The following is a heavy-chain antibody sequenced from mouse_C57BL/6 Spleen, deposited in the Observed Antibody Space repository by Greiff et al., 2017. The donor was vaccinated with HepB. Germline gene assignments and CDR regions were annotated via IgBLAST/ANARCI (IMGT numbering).Heavy chain of an antibody. J-gene: IGHJ4*01. CDR3: ARRRTPYAMDY. CDR1: GYTFTSYW. V-gene: IGHV1-69*01. Sequence: QVQLQQPGAELVMPGASVKLSCKASGYTFTSYWMHWVKQRPGQGLEWIGEIDPSGSYTNYNQKFKGKSTLTVDKSSSTAYMQLSSLTSEDSAVYYCARRRTPYAMDYWGQGTSVTVSS. CDR2: IDPSGSYT.